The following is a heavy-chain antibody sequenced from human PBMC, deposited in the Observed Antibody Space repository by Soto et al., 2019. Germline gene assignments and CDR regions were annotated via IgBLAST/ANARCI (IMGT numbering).Heavy chain of an antibody. J-gene: IGHJ3*02. CDR2: ISAYTGNT. CDR1: GYTFTSYG. Sequence: QVQLVQSGAEVKKPGASVKVSCKASGYTFTSYGISWVRQGPGQGLEWMGWISAYTGNTNYPQKLQSRVTMTTDTSTSTAYMELRSLKSDDTAVYYCARVGYSSGWYGAFDIWGQGTMVTVSS. CDR3: ARVGYSSGWYGAFDI. D-gene: IGHD6-19*01. V-gene: IGHV1-18*01.